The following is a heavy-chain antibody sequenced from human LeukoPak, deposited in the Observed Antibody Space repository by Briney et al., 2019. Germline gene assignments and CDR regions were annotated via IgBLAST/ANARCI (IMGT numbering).Heavy chain of an antibody. CDR1: GFTFTNYA. J-gene: IGHJ4*02. CDR3: AKVGSGSYAQPFDY. V-gene: IGHV3-23*01. Sequence: GGSLRLSCAASGFTFTNYAMSWVRQAPGKGLEWVSALSDGGGDSTYYADSVRGRFTISRDNSKNTVYLQMNSLRAEDTAVYYCAKVGSGSYAQPFDYWGQGTLGTVSS. CDR2: LSDGGGDST. D-gene: IGHD3-10*01.